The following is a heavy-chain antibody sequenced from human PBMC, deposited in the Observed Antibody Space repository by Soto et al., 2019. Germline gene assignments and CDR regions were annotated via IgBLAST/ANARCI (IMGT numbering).Heavy chain of an antibody. CDR2: IYVTGAV. D-gene: IGHD2-21*01. Sequence: TLSLTCSVSGAALNSGNYYWSWIRQVPGKGREWIGHIYVTGAVDYNPSLRDRITISQDTSERQFSLNLRLVTAADTAVYYCAILRIATNNSKCFDTWGQGTLVTVFS. CDR3: AILRIATNNSKCFDT. J-gene: IGHJ5*02. CDR1: GAALNSGNYY. V-gene: IGHV4-31*03.